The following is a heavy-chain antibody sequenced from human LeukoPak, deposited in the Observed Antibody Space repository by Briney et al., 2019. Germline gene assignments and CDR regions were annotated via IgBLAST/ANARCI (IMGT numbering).Heavy chain of an antibody. Sequence: SETLSLTCTVSGGSISSYYWSWIRQPPGKGLEWIGYMYYSGSSNYNPSLKSRVTISVDTSKNQFSLKLSSVTAADTAVYYCARMGSGSYSDYYYYAMDVWGQGTTVTVSS. CDR1: GGSISSYY. CDR3: ARMGSGSYSDYYYYAMDV. CDR2: MYYSGSS. V-gene: IGHV4-59*08. D-gene: IGHD3-10*01. J-gene: IGHJ6*02.